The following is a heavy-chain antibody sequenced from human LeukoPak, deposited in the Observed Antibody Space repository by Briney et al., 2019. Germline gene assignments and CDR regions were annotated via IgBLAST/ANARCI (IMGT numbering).Heavy chain of an antibody. Sequence: GGSLRLSCAASGFSFSSHWMSWVRQAPGKGLEWVANIKKDGSEKYYVDSVKGRFTISRDNAKTSLYLQMNSLRAEDTAVYYCARGLSGVTGYTYGRGIDYWGQGTLVTVSS. CDR3: ARGLSGVTGYTYGRGIDY. J-gene: IGHJ4*02. D-gene: IGHD5-18*01. V-gene: IGHV3-7*01. CDR1: GFSFSSHW. CDR2: IKKDGSEK.